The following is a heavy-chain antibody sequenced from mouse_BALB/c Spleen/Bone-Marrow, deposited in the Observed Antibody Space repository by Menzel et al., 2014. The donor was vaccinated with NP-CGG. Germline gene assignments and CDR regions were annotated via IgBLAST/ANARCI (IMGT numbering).Heavy chain of an antibody. D-gene: IGHD4-1*01. Sequence: DVHLVESGGGLVQPGGSRKLSCAASGFTFSSFGMHWVRQAPEKGLEWVVYISSGSSTIFYADTVKGRFTVSRDNPKNTLFLQMTSLRSEDTAMYYCTRGGNWDDFDYWGQGTTLTVSS. CDR2: ISSGSSTI. CDR3: TRGGNWDDFDY. CDR1: GFTFSSFG. V-gene: IGHV5-17*02. J-gene: IGHJ2*01.